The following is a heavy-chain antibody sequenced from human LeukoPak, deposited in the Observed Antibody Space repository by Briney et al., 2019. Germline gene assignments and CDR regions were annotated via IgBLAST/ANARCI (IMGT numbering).Heavy chain of an antibody. V-gene: IGHV1-69*04. CDR3: ARVGCDILTGFPLDY. CDR1: GGTFSSYA. D-gene: IGHD3-9*01. Sequence: GASVKVSCKASGGTFSSYAISWVRQAPGQGLEWMGMIIPILGIANYAQKFQGRVTITADKSTSTAYMELSSLRSEDTAVYYCARVGCDILTGFPLDYWGQGTLVTVSS. CDR2: IIPILGIA. J-gene: IGHJ4*02.